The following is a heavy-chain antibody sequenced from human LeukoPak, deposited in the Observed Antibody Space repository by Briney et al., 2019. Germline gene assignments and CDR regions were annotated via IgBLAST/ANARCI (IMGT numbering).Heavy chain of an antibody. CDR3: ARAEGIIGGNAFDI. D-gene: IGHD1-26*01. CDR2: ISSSSSYI. CDR1: GFTFSSYS. J-gene: IGHJ3*02. V-gene: IGHV3-21*01. Sequence: GGSLRLSCAASGFTFSSYSMNWVRQAPGEGLEWVSSISSSSSYIYYADSVKGRFTISRDNAKNSLYLQMNSLRAEDTAVYYCARAEGIIGGNAFDIWGQGTMVTVSS.